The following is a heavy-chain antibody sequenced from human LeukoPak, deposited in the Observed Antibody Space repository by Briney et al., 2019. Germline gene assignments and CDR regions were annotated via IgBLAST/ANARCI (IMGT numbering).Heavy chain of an antibody. Sequence: SVKVSCKASGGTFSSYAISWVRQAPGQGLEWMGRIIPIFGTANYAQKFQGRVTITADKSTSTAYIELSSLRSEDTAVYYCARGSSSGNTFDIWGQGTMVTVSS. V-gene: IGHV1-69*06. CDR1: GGTFSSYA. J-gene: IGHJ3*02. CDR2: IIPIFGTA. CDR3: ARGSSSGNTFDI. D-gene: IGHD1-26*01.